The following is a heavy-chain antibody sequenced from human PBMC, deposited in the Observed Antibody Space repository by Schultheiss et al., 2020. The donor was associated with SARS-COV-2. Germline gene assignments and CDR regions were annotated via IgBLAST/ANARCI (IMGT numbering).Heavy chain of an antibody. Sequence: GSLRLSCAASGFTVSTSYMSWVRQAPGKGLEWIGYIYYSGSTNYNPSLKSRVTISVDTSKNQFSLKLSSVTAADTAVYYCARVQVGATGYAFDIWGQGTMVTVSS. J-gene: IGHJ3*02. CDR3: ARVQVGATGYAFDI. CDR1: GFTVSTSY. CDR2: IYYSGST. V-gene: IGHV4-59*02. D-gene: IGHD1-26*01.